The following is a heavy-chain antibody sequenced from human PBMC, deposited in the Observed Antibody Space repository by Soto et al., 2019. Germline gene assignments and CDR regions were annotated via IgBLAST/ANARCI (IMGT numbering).Heavy chain of an antibody. V-gene: IGHV5-51*03. CDR1: GYTFTDYW. J-gene: IGHJ3*02. D-gene: IGHD3-10*01. CDR3: AKPSSLTSYGFDI. Sequence: EVQLVQSGAEVKKPGESLKISCKGFGYTFTDYWIAWVRQMPGKGLERMGMIYPGDSDTRYSPSFQGQVTISVDKSINTAYLQWSSLKASDTAMYYCAKPSSLTSYGFDIWGQGTMVSVSS. CDR2: IYPGDSDT.